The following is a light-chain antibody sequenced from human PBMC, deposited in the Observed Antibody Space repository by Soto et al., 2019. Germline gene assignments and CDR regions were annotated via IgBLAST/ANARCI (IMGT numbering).Light chain of an antibody. Sequence: QSVLTQPASVSGSPGQSITISFTGTSSDVGGYNYVSWYQQHPGKAPKLMIYEVSNRPSGVSNRFSGSKSGNTASLTISGLQAEDEADYYCSSYTSSSLEVFGTGTKVTVL. CDR1: SSDVGGYNY. V-gene: IGLV2-14*01. J-gene: IGLJ1*01. CDR2: EVS. CDR3: SSYTSSSLEV.